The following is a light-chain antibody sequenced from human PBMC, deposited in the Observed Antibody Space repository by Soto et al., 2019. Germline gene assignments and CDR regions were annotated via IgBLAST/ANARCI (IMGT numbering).Light chain of an antibody. J-gene: IGLJ1*01. Sequence: QSALTQPASVSGSPGQSITISCTGTSSDVGGYNYVSWYLQHPGKAPKLMIYEVSNRPSGVSNRFSGSKSGNTASLTISGLQAEDEADYYCSSYTTSSTLYVFGPGTKVTVL. V-gene: IGLV2-14*01. CDR3: SSYTTSSTLYV. CDR2: EVS. CDR1: SSDVGGYNY.